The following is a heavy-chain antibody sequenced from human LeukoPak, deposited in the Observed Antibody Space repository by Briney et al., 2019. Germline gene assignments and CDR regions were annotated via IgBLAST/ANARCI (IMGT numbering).Heavy chain of an antibody. V-gene: IGHV4-39*02. J-gene: IGHJ4*02. D-gene: IGHD2-15*01. CDR2: IYYSGST. CDR3: ARGSSVVALD. CDR1: GGSISSSTYY. Sequence: KPSETLSLTCTVSGGSISSSTYYWGWIRQPPGKGLEWIGTIYYSGSTYYNPSLKSRVAISVDTSNNHFSLKLTSVTAADTAVYYCARGSSVVALDWGQGTLVTVSS.